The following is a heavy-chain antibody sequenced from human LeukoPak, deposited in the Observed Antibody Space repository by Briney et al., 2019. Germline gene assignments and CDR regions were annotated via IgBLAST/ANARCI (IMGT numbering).Heavy chain of an antibody. CDR2: IIPILGIA. Sequence: SVKVSCKTSGGTFSSYAISWVRQAPGQGLEWMGRIIPILGIANYAQKFQGRVTITADKSTSTAYMELSSLRSEDTAVYYCARDPRRGSGRPTNWFDPWGQGTLVTVSS. CDR1: GGTFSSYA. V-gene: IGHV1-69*04. J-gene: IGHJ5*02. D-gene: IGHD3-10*01. CDR3: ARDPRRGSGRPTNWFDP.